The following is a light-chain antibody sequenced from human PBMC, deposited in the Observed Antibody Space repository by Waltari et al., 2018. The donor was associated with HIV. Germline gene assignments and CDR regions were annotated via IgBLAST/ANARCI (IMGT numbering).Light chain of an antibody. CDR3: SSRAVDGSLV. CDR2: DDN. V-gene: IGLV2-23*01. CDR1: SSAVGFYNF. Sequence: QSALTQPASVSGSLGQSISISCSGTSSAVGFYNFVSWYQQRPGSAPKLIIYDDNKRPSGVSIRFSGSKSGNTASLTISGLQPEDEGDYYCSSRAVDGSLVFGGGTKVT. J-gene: IGLJ2*01.